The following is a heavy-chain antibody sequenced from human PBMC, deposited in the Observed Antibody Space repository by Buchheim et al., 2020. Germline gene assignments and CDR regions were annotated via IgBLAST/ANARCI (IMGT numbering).Heavy chain of an antibody. Sequence: QVQLVESGGGVVQPGRSLRLSCAASGFTFSSYGMHWVRQAPGKGLEWVAVISYDGSNKYYADSEKGRFTISRDNSKNTLYLQMNSLRAEDTAVYYCAKDLRYFDWTFDYWGQGTL. CDR2: ISYDGSNK. D-gene: IGHD3-9*01. CDR3: AKDLRYFDWTFDY. J-gene: IGHJ4*02. CDR1: GFTFSSYG. V-gene: IGHV3-30*18.